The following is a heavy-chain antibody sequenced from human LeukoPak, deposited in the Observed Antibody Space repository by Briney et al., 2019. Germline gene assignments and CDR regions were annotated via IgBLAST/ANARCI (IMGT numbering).Heavy chain of an antibody. D-gene: IGHD1-26*01. V-gene: IGHV3-21*01. CDR1: GFTFSSYN. CDR3: ARDPYSGSYRNYYYYFMDV. CDR2: ITSGSSYI. J-gene: IGHJ6*03. Sequence: PGGSLRLSCAASGFTFSSYNMNWVRQAPGKGLEWVSSITSGSSYIYYADSVKGRFTISRDNAKNSLYLQMNSLRAEDTAVYYCARDPYSGSYRNYYYYFMDVWGKGTTVTISS.